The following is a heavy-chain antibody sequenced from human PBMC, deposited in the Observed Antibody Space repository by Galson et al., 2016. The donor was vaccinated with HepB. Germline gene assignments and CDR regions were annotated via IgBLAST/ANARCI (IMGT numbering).Heavy chain of an antibody. V-gene: IGHV4-31*03. Sequence: TLSLTCNVSGGSISSGNYYWAWIRQLPGQGLEWIGHFYNSGISYYNPSLKNRADISVDTSKNQFFLELSSVTVADTAVYYCARDAPRKVMDVWGQGPRSSSP. CDR2: FYNSGIS. CDR3: ARDAPRKVMDV. D-gene: IGHD1-14*01. CDR1: GGSISSGNYY. J-gene: IGHJ6*02.